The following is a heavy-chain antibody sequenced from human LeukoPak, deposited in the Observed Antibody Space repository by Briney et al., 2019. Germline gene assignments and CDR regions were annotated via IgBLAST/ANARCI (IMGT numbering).Heavy chain of an antibody. V-gene: IGHV3-23*01. CDR2: ITGSGGRT. Sequence: GGSLRLSCAVSGFTFSVYGMSWVRQAPGKGLEWVSAITGSGGRTYYADSEKGRFTISRDNSKNTPYLQINSLRAEDTAVYYCARGPGDPYRQLRYHLDGWGKGTTVTLSS. CDR1: GFTFSVYG. CDR3: ARGPGDPYRQLRYHLDG. J-gene: IGHJ6*04. D-gene: IGHD3-9*01.